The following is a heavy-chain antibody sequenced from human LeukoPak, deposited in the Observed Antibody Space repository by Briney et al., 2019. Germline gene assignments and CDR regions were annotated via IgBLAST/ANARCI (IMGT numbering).Heavy chain of an antibody. CDR2: INPSGGST. CDR3: ARRDSSKNDY. CDR1: GYTFTSYY. Sequence: GASVKVSRKASGYTFTSYYMHWVRQAPGQGLEWMGIINPSGGSTSYAQKFQGRVTMTRNTSTSTVYMELSSLRSEDTAVYYCARRDSSKNDYWGQGTLVTVSS. V-gene: IGHV1-46*01. D-gene: IGHD6-19*01. J-gene: IGHJ4*02.